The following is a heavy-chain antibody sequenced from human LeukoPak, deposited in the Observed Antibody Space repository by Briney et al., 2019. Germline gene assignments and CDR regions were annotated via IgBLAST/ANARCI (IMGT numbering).Heavy chain of an antibody. V-gene: IGHV4-4*09. D-gene: IGHD3-22*01. CDR3: ARPARNSSGYYYAD. J-gene: IGHJ4*02. CDR2: IYTSGST. CDR1: GGSISSYY. Sequence: SETLSLTCTVSGGSISSYYWSWIRQPPGRGLEWIGYIYTSGSTNYNPSLKRRVTISVDTSKNQFSLKLSSVTAADTAVYYCARPARNSSGYYYADWGQGTLVTVSS.